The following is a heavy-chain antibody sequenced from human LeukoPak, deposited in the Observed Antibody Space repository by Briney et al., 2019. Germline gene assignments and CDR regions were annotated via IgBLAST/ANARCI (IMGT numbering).Heavy chain of an antibody. D-gene: IGHD3-22*01. CDR2: IYYSGST. CDR1: GGSISSVGFY. J-gene: IGHJ4*02. V-gene: IGHV4-31*03. Sequence: PSQTLSLTCTVSGGSISSVGFYWSWIRQLPGKGLEWIGYIYYSGSTYYNPSLKSRVTISVDTSNNQFSLKLSSVTAADTAVYYCARVSSRGCYHHDSWGQGTLVTVSS. CDR3: ARVSSRGCYHHDS.